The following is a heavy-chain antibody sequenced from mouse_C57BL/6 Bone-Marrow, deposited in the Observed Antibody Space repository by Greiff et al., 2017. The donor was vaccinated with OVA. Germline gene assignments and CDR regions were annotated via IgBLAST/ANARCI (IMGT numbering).Heavy chain of an antibody. CDR2: IYPRSGNT. Sequence: VQLVESGAELARPGASVKLSCKASGYTFTSYGISWVKQRTGQGLEWIGEIYPRSGNTYYNEKFKGKATLTADKSSSTAYMELRSLTSEDSAVYFCARRPYDYDVYYFDYWGQGTTLTVSS. CDR3: ARRPYDYDVYYFDY. V-gene: IGHV1-81*01. D-gene: IGHD2-4*01. CDR1: GYTFTSYG. J-gene: IGHJ2*01.